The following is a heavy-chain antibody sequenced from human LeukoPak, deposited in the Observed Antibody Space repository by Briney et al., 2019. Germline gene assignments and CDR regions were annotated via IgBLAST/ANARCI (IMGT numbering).Heavy chain of an antibody. CDR1: GFTFSDAW. Sequence: PGGSLRLSCAASGFTFSDAWMNWVRQAPGKGLEWVGRIKPKTDGETTEYAAPVKGRSSISRDDSKNMLYLQMNSLKTEDTAVYYCITPLPYSAQGGQGTLVTVSS. J-gene: IGHJ4*02. CDR2: IKPKTDGETT. CDR3: ITPLPYSAQ. V-gene: IGHV3-15*07. D-gene: IGHD2-21*01.